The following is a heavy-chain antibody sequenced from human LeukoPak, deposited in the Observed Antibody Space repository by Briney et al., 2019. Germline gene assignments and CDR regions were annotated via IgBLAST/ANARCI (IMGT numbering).Heavy chain of an antibody. CDR1: GYTFTSYG. D-gene: IGHD5-24*01. CDR3: ARVTEMATGGFWFDP. J-gene: IGHJ5*02. Sequence: ASVKVSCKASGYTFTSYGISWVRQAPGQGLEWMGWISAYNGNTNYAQKLQGRVTMTTDTSTSRAYMELRSLRSDDTAMYYCARVTEMATGGFWFDPWGQGTLVTVSS. V-gene: IGHV1-18*01. CDR2: ISAYNGNT.